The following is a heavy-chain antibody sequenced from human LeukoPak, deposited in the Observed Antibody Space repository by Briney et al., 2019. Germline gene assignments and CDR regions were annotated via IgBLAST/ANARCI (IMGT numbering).Heavy chain of an antibody. D-gene: IGHD3-9*01. J-gene: IGHJ3*02. Sequence: PGGSLRLSCAASGFTFSSCAMGWVRQFPGKGLEWVSAISGGGGSTYYADSVKGRFTISRDNSKNTLYLQMNSLRAEDTAVYYCAKGDYDILTGYYDAFDIWGQGTVVTVSS. CDR2: ISGGGGST. CDR1: GFTFSSCA. V-gene: IGHV3-23*01. CDR3: AKGDYDILTGYYDAFDI.